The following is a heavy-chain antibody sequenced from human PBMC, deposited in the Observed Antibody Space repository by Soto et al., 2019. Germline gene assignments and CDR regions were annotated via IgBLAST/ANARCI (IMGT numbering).Heavy chain of an antibody. V-gene: IGHV4-34*01. CDR3: ARATFGVDYYYYYYYMDV. D-gene: IGHD3-3*01. CDR1: GGSFSGYY. CDR2: INHSGST. Sequence: PSETLSLTCAVYGGSFSGYYWSWIRQPPGKGLEWIGEINHSGSTNYNPSLKSRVTISVDTSKNQFSLKLSSVTAADTAVYYCARATFGVDYYYYYYYMDVWGKGTTVTVSS. J-gene: IGHJ6*03.